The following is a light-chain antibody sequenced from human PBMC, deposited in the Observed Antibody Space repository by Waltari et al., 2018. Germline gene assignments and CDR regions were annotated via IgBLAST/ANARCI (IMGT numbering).Light chain of an antibody. CDR2: DVT. V-gene: IGLV2-14*01. CDR1: SSDIGDYNY. Sequence: QSALTQPASVSGSPGQSITISCIGTSSDIGDYNYFSWYQQHGGKATKLMIYDVTKRASGVSCRFSGSKSGNTASLTISGLQAEDEADYYCSSCTASGTWVCGGGTKLTVL. J-gene: IGLJ3*02. CDR3: SSCTASGTWV.